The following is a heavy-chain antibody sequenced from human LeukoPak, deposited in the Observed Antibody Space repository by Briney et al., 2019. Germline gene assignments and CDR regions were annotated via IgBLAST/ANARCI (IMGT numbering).Heavy chain of an antibody. D-gene: IGHD3-22*01. V-gene: IGHV4-30-2*01. J-gene: IGHJ4*02. CDR3: ARSITMIEGYYFDY. CDR1: GGSISSGGYS. Sequence: SETLSLTCAVSGGSISSGGYSWSWIRQPPGKGLEWIGYIYHSGSTYYNPSLESRVTISVDRSKNQFSLKLSSVTAADTAVYYCARSITMIEGYYFDYWGQGTLVTVSS. CDR2: IYHSGST.